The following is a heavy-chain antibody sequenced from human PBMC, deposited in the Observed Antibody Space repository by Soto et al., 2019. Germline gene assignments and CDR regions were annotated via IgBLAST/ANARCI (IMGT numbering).Heavy chain of an antibody. CDR2: IYYDGNT. V-gene: IGHV4-39*01. D-gene: IGHD2-21*01. J-gene: IGHJ5*02. CDR1: GDSITSSSHY. Sequence: SETLSLTCTVSGDSITSSSHYWGWIRQPPGKGLECIANIYYDGNTYYNPSLKSRVAISLDTSKKQFSLRLNSVTAADTAVYYCARLGAYYQSLDPWGPGTLVTVSS. CDR3: ARLGAYYQSLDP.